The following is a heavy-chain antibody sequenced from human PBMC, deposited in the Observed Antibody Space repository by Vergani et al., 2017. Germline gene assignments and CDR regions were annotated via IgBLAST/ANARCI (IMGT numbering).Heavy chain of an antibody. CDR2: IKQDGSEK. J-gene: IGHJ4*02. Sequence: EVQLVESGGGLVQPGGSLRLSCAASGFTFSSYWMSWVRQAPGKGLEWVANIKQDGSEKYYVDSVKGRFTISRDNAKNSLYLQMNRLRAEDTAVYYGARDQGSSSSIDYWGQGTLVTVSS. CDR1: GFTFSSYW. CDR3: ARDQGSSSSIDY. D-gene: IGHD6-6*01. V-gene: IGHV3-7*01.